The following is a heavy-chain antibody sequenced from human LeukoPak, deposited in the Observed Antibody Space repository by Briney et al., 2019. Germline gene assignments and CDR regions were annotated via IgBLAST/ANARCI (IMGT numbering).Heavy chain of an antibody. Sequence: SETVSLTCTVSGGSISSSSYYWGWIRQPPGKGLEWIGSIYYSGSTYYNPSLKSRVTISVDTSKNQFSLKLSSVTAADTAVYYCARQGNIVLWFGELGNYFDYWGQGTLATVSS. CDR2: IYYSGST. D-gene: IGHD3-10*01. CDR1: GGSISSSSYY. J-gene: IGHJ4*02. CDR3: ARQGNIVLWFGELGNYFDY. V-gene: IGHV4-39*01.